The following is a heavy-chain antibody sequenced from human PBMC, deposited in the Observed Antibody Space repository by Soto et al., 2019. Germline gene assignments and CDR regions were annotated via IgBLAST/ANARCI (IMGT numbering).Heavy chain of an antibody. J-gene: IGHJ5*02. CDR2: IYWDDDK. V-gene: IGHV2-5*02. CDR1: GFSLSTSGVG. Sequence: QITLKESGPTLVKPTQTLTLTCTFSGFSLSTSGVGVGWIRQPPGKALEWLALIYWDDDKRYSPSLKSRLTSPTDTTKNQVVLTMTNMDHVDTATYSCSHRRGVEQQLVFEDRVWFDPWGQGTLVTVSS. D-gene: IGHD6-13*01. CDR3: SHRRGVEQQLVFEDRVWFDP.